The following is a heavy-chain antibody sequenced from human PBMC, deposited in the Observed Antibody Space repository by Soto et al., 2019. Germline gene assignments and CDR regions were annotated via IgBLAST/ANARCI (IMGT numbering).Heavy chain of an antibody. D-gene: IGHD6-13*01. CDR2: ISYDGSNK. J-gene: IGHJ5*02. V-gene: IGHV3-30*18. Sequence: GGSLRLSCAASGFTFSSYGMHWVRQAPGKGLEWVAVISYDGSNKYYADSVKGRFTISRDNSKNTLYLQMNSLRAEDTAVYYCAKDLMRGKLAAAGRGRWFDPWGQGTLVTVSS. CDR1: GFTFSSYG. CDR3: AKDLMRGKLAAAGRGRWFDP.